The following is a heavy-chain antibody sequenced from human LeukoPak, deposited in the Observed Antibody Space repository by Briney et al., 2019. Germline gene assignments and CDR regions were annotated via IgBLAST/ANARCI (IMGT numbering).Heavy chain of an antibody. V-gene: IGHV4-59*08. CDR2: IYYSGST. Sequence: SETLSLTCTVSGGSISSYYWSWIRQPPEKGLEWIGYIYYSGSTNYNPSLKSRVTISVDTSKNQFSLKLSSVTAADTAVYYCARQYSSGSKLGYDYWGQGTLVTVSS. CDR3: ARQYSSGSKLGYDY. J-gene: IGHJ4*02. D-gene: IGHD6-19*01. CDR1: GGSISSYY.